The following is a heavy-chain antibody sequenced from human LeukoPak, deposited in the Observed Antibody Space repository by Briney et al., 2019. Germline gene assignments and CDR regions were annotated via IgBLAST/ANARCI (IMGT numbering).Heavy chain of an antibody. V-gene: IGHV3-43*01. J-gene: IGHJ4*02. D-gene: IGHD3-16*01. CDR3: ARDIRGNCFDS. CDR1: GFIFDDSL. CDR2: ISRDGWTP. Sequence: GGSLRLSCVASGFIFDDSLKHWLRQAPGKGLEWVALISRDGWTPYYADSVKGRFTIYRDNSKKSLFLQMNSLTAEDTAVHFCARDIRGNCFDSWGQGTLATVSS.